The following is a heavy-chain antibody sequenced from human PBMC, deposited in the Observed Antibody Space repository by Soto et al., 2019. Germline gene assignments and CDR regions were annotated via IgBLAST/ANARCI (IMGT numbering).Heavy chain of an antibody. CDR2: INPNSGAT. J-gene: IGHJ5*02. V-gene: IGHV1-2*02. CDR1: GYTFTGYF. CDR3: ARGGGTILAPLP. Sequence: VXSVKVSCKASGYTFTGYFMHWVRQAPGQGLEWMGWINPNSGATKYAQKFQGRVTLSRDTSISTAYMELSGLRSDDTAVYYCARGGGTILAPLPWGQGTLVTVSS. D-gene: IGHD3-3*01.